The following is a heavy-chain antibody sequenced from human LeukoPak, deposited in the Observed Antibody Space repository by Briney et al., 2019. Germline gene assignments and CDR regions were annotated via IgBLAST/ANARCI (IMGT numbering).Heavy chain of an antibody. D-gene: IGHD5-12*01. J-gene: IGHJ5*02. CDR2: IYYSGST. CDR1: GGSVSSGSYY. CDR3: ARVKIVATTNWFDP. Sequence: SETLSLTCTVSGGSVSSGSYYWSWIRQPPGKGLEWIGYIYYSGSTNYNPSLKSRVTISVDTSKNQFSLKLSSVTAADTAVYYCARVKIVATTNWFDPWGQGTLVTVSS. V-gene: IGHV4-61*01.